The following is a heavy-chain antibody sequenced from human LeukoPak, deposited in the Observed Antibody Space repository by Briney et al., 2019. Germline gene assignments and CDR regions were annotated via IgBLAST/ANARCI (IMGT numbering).Heavy chain of an antibody. J-gene: IGHJ1*01. D-gene: IGHD2-2*02. CDR1: GFTFSSYA. CDR2: ISGSGGST. Sequence: GGSLRLSCAASGFTFSSYAMSWVRQAPGKGLEWVSAISGSGGSTYYADSVKGRFTISSDNSKNTLYLQMNSLRAEDTAVYYCAKIGVPAAIRGYFQHWGQGILVTVSS. V-gene: IGHV3-23*01. CDR3: AKIGVPAAIRGYFQH.